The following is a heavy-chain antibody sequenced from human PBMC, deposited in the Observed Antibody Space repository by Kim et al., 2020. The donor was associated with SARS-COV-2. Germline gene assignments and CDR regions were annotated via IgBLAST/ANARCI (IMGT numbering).Heavy chain of an antibody. CDR2: IWYDGSNK. Sequence: GGSLRLSCAASGFTFSSYGMHWVRQAPGKGLEWVAVIWYDGSNKYYADSVKGRFTISRDNSKNTLYLQMNSLRAEDTAVYYCAREKMVRGNFDYWGQGTLVTVSS. CDR3: AREKMVRGNFDY. V-gene: IGHV3-33*01. CDR1: GFTFSSYG. D-gene: IGHD3-10*01. J-gene: IGHJ4*02.